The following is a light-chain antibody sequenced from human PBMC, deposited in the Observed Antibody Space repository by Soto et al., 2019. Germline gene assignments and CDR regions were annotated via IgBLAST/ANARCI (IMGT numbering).Light chain of an antibody. J-gene: IGKJ5*01. V-gene: IGKV3-15*01. CDR1: QSVGSN. CDR2: GSS. Sequence: IVMTRSPATLSVSPGERATLSCRASQSVGSNLAWFQQKPGQAPRLLIYGSSTRATGVPARFSGSGSGADFTLTISNLQSEDFAVYHCQQYTNWPPITFGQATRLEIK. CDR3: QQYTNWPPIT.